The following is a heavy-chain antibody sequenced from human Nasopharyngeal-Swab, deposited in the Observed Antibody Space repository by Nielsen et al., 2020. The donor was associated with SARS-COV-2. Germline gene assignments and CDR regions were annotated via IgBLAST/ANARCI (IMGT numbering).Heavy chain of an antibody. J-gene: IGHJ5*02. Sequence: SETLSLTCTVSGGSISSYYWSWIRQPPGKGLEWIGHIYYSGSTNYNPSLKSRVTISVDTSKNQFSLKLSSVTAADTAVYYCAKGGWGNWFDPWGQGTLVTVSS. CDR3: AKGGWGNWFDP. CDR1: GGSISSYY. CDR2: IYYSGST. D-gene: IGHD3-16*01. V-gene: IGHV4-59*01.